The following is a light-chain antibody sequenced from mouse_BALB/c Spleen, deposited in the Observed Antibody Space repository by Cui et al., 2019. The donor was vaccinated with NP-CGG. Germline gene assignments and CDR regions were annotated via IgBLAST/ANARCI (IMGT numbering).Light chain of an antibody. Sequence: QAVVTQQSALTPPPAEPVTPTSPSSTGGVTTGNYSTWVQEKPDHLFTGLIGGTNNRAPGIPARSSGSLIGDKAALTITGAQTEDEAIYFCALWYSNHWVFGGGTKLTVL. J-gene: IGLJ1*01. CDR3: ALWYSNHWV. CDR2: GTN. V-gene: IGLV1*01. CDR1: TGGVTTGNY.